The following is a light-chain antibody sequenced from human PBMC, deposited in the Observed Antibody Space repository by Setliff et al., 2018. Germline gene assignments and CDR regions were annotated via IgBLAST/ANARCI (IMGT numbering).Light chain of an antibody. J-gene: IGLJ2*01. V-gene: IGLV2-11*01. CDR1: SSDVGGYNY. Sequence: QSALAQPRSVSGSPGQSVTISCTGTSSDVGGYNYVSWYQQHPGKAPKLMIYDVSKRPSGVPDRFSGSKSGNTASLTISGLQAEDEADYYCSSYTSRSTFVIFGGGTKVTVL. CDR3: SSYTSRSTFVI. CDR2: DVS.